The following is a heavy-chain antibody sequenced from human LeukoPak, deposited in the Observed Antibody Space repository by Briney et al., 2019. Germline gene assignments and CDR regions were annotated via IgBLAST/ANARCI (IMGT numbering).Heavy chain of an antibody. CDR1: GGSISSSNYY. CDR3: ARVKYKSIFGVVIKTPYYYMDV. D-gene: IGHD3-3*01. CDR2: IYYSGST. V-gene: IGHV4-39*07. Sequence: SETLSLTCTVSGGSISSSNYYWGWIRQPPGKGLEWIGSIYYSGSTYYNPSLKSRVTISVDTSKNQFSLKLSSVTAADTAVYYCARVKYKSIFGVVIKTPYYYMDVWGKGTTVTVSS. J-gene: IGHJ6*03.